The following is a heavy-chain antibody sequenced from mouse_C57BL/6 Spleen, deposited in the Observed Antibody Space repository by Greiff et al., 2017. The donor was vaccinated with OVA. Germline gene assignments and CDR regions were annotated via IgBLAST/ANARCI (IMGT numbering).Heavy chain of an antibody. CDR2: IYPGDGDT. D-gene: IGHD1-1*01. V-gene: IGHV1-80*01. Sequence: QVQLQQSGAELVKPGASVKISCKASGYAFSSYWMNWVKQRPGKGLEWIGQIYPGDGDTNYNGKFKGKATLTAEQSSSTAYMQLSSLTSEVSAVYCCACITTYWYFDVWGTGTTVTVSS. J-gene: IGHJ1*03. CDR1: GYAFSSYW. CDR3: ACITTYWYFDV.